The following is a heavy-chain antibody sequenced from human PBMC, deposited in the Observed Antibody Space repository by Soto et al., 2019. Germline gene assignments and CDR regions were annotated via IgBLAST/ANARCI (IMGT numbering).Heavy chain of an antibody. J-gene: IGHJ4*02. Sequence: GESLKISCKGSGYSFTSYWISWVRQMPGKGLEWMGRIDPSDSYTNYSPSFQGHATISADKSISTAYLQWSSLKASDTAMYYCASIIGFGELFSFDYWGQGTLVTVSS. CDR2: IDPSDSYT. D-gene: IGHD3-10*01. CDR1: GYSFTSYW. V-gene: IGHV5-10-1*01. CDR3: ASIIGFGELFSFDY.